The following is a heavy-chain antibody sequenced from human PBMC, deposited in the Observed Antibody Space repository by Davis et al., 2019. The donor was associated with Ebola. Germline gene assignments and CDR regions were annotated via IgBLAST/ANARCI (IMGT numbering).Heavy chain of an antibody. CDR2: ISAYNGNT. CDR1: GYTFTSYG. J-gene: IGHJ6*02. D-gene: IGHD3-22*01. CDR3: AGFSNYYDSSGYQTAYYYYGMDV. Sequence: ASVKVSCKASGYTFTSYGISWVRQAPGQGLEWMGWISAYNGNTNYAQKPQGRVTMTTDTSTSTAYMELRSLRSDDTAVYYCAGFSNYYDSSGYQTAYYYYGMDVWGQGTTVTVSS. V-gene: IGHV1-18*01.